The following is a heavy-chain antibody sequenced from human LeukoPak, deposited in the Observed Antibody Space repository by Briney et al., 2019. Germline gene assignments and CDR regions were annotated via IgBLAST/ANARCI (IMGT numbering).Heavy chain of an antibody. CDR3: ALGSVYDFWSGYFDY. D-gene: IGHD3-3*01. CDR1: GGTFSSYA. CDR2: IIPILGIA. Sequence: SVKVSCKAFGGTFSSYAISWVRQAPGQGLEWMGRIIPILGIANYAQKFQGRVTITADKSTSTAYMELSSLRSEDTAVYYCALGSVYDFWSGYFDYWGQGTLVTVSS. V-gene: IGHV1-69*04. J-gene: IGHJ4*02.